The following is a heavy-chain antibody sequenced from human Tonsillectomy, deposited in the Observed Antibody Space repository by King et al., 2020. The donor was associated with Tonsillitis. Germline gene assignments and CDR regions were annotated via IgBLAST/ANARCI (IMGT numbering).Heavy chain of an antibody. CDR2: ISYDGSNK. D-gene: IGHD6-6*01. CDR1: GFTFSSYA. CDR3: AREGRIGQRVHPGLYYYCGMDV. J-gene: IGHJ6*02. Sequence: VQLVESGGGVVQPGRSLRLSCAASGFTFSSYAMHWVRQAPGKGLEWVAVISYDGSNKYYADSVKGRFTISRDNSKNTLYLQMNSLIAEDTAVYYCAREGRIGQRVHPGLYYYCGMDVWGQGATVTVSS. V-gene: IGHV3-30*04.